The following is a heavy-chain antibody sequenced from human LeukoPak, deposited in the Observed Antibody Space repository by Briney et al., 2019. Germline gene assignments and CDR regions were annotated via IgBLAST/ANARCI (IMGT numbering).Heavy chain of an antibody. Sequence: EASVKVSCKASGYTFTSYAMHWVRQAPGQRLEWMGWINAGNGNTNYAQKFQGRVTMTTDTSTSTAYMELRSLRSDDTAVYYCARDRDPYYYDSSGYFGRPFDIWGQGTMVTVSS. J-gene: IGHJ3*02. D-gene: IGHD3-22*01. CDR3: ARDRDPYYYDSSGYFGRPFDI. CDR1: GYTFTSYA. CDR2: INAGNGNT. V-gene: IGHV1-3*01.